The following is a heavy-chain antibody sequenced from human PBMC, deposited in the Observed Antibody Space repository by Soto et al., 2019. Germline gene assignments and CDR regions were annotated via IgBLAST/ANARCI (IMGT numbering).Heavy chain of an antibody. D-gene: IGHD4-17*01. Sequence: PGGSLRLSCAASGFTFSNFVVHWVRRAPGKGLEWVAVISNDGSNKYYGDSVKGRFTISRDNSKNTLYLQMNSLRPEDTAVYYCEKDGGQTTVTFFDYWGQGTPVTGLL. CDR1: GFTFSNFV. CDR3: EKDGGQTTVTFFDY. J-gene: IGHJ4*02. V-gene: IGHV3-30*18. CDR2: ISNDGSNK.